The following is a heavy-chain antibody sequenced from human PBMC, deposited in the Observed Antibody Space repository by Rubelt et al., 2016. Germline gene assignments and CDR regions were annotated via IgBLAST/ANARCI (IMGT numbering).Heavy chain of an antibody. CDR1: GFTFSSYW. CDR3: ARAKLRFLEWTYNGFDP. CDR2: IKQDGSDK. J-gene: IGHJ5*02. V-gene: IGHV3-7*04. Sequence: EVQLVESGGGLVQPGGSLRLSCAASGFTFSSYWMTWVRQAPGKGLEWVANIKQDGSDKFYVDSVKGQFTISRDNAKNSLYLQRDSLGADETAVYYCARAKLRFLEWTYNGFDPWGQGTLVTVSS. D-gene: IGHD3-3*01.